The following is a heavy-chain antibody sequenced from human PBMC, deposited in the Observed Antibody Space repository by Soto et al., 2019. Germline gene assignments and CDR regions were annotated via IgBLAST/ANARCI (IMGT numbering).Heavy chain of an antibody. D-gene: IGHD6-13*01. V-gene: IGHV3-15*01. CDR1: GFTFSNAW. CDR3: TTHPGYSSSWWENWYYYYMDV. J-gene: IGHJ6*03. CDR2: IKSKTDGGTT. Sequence: GGSLRLSCAASGFTFSNAWMSWVRQAPGKGLEWVGRIKSKTDGGTTDYAAPVKGRFTISRDDSKNTLYLQMNSLKTEDTAVYYCTTHPGYSSSWWENWYYYYMDVWGKGTTVTVSS.